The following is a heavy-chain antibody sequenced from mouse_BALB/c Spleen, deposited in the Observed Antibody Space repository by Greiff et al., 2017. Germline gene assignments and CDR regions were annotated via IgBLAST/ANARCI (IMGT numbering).Heavy chain of an antibody. CDR2: IWTGGGT. CDR3: VREGTRNSGNYFDY. Sequence: VHLVESGPGLVAPSQSLSITCTVSGFSLTSYDISWIRQPPGKGLEWLGVIWTGGGTNYNSAFMSRLSISKDNSKSQVFLKMNSLQTDDTAIYYCVREGTRNSGNYFDYWGQGTTLTVSS. D-gene: IGHD2-1*01. CDR1: GFSLTSYD. J-gene: IGHJ2*01. V-gene: IGHV2-9-2*01.